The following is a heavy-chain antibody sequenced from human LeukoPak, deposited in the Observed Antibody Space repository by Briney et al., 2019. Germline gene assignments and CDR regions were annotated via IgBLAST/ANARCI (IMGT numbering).Heavy chain of an antibody. D-gene: IGHD5-12*01. J-gene: IGHJ6*03. CDR3: AREAPSGYDGYYYYYMDV. CDR1: GFTLSIHH. CDR2: IYSGGST. Sequence: GGSLTLSCAASGFTLSIHHMIWAPQAPGKGREWVSFIYSGGSTYYADSLKGRFTISRDNSKITLYLQMNSLRAEDTGVYYCAREAPSGYDGYYYYYMDVWGKGTTVTVSS. V-gene: IGHV3-53*01.